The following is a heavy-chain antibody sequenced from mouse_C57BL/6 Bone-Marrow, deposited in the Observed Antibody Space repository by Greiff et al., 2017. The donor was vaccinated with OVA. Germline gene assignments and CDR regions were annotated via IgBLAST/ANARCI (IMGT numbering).Heavy chain of an antibody. CDR1: GFTFSDAW. CDR3: TRNYDYDGPWFAY. J-gene: IGHJ3*01. CDR2: IRNKANNHAT. V-gene: IGHV6-6*01. Sequence: EVKVEESGGGLVQPGGSMKLSCAASGFTFSDAWMDWVRQSPEKGLEWVAEIRNKANNHATYYAESVKGRFTISRDDSKSSVYLQMNSLRAEDTGIYYCTRNYDYDGPWFAYWGQGTLVTVSA. D-gene: IGHD2-4*01.